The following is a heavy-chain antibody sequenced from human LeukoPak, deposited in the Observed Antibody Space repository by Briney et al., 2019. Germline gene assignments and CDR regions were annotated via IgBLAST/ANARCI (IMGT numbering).Heavy chain of an antibody. D-gene: IGHD1-14*01. CDR1: GGTFSSYA. CDR3: ARDPHPTNYYYYGMDV. CDR2: IIPIFGTA. J-gene: IGHJ6*02. V-gene: IGHV1-69*13. Sequence: ATVRVSCKASGGTFSSYAISWVRQAPGQGLEWMGGIIPIFGTANYAQKFQGRVTITADESTSTAYMELSSLRSEDTAVYYCARDPHPTNYYYYGMDVWGQGTTVTVSS.